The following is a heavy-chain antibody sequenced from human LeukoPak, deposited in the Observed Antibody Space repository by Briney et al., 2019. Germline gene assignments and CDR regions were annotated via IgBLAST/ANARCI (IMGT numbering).Heavy chain of an antibody. J-gene: IGHJ4*02. Sequence: ASVKVSCKASGYTFTSYGISWVRQAPGQGLEWMGWISAYNGNTNYAQKLQGRVTMTTDTSTSTAYMELRSLRSDDTAVYYCARTYYYDSSGYYLDYWGQGTLVTVSS. CDR1: GYTFTSYG. D-gene: IGHD3-22*01. CDR3: ARTYYYDSSGYYLDY. V-gene: IGHV1-18*01. CDR2: ISAYNGNT.